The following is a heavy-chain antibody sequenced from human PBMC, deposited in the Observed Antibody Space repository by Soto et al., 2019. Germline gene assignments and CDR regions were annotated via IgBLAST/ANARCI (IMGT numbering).Heavy chain of an antibody. D-gene: IGHD3-10*01. Sequence: LSLTCTVSVGSISSYYWSWIRQPAGKGLEWIGRIYTSGSTNYNPSLKSRVTMSVDTSKNQFSLKLSSVTAADTAVYYCARAQGDLEYDGNSWIANWFDPWGQGTLVTVSS. V-gene: IGHV4-4*07. CDR1: VGSISSYY. CDR2: IYTSGST. CDR3: ARAQGDLEYDGNSWIANWFDP. J-gene: IGHJ5*02.